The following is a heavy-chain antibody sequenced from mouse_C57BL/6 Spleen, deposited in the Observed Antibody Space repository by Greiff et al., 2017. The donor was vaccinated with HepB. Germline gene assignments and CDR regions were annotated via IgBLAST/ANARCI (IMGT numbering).Heavy chain of an antibody. CDR1: GYTFTDYE. D-gene: IGHD2-5*01. CDR2: IDPETGGT. CDR3: TRSPYSNGYFDV. J-gene: IGHJ1*03. V-gene: IGHV1-15*01. Sequence: QVQLKESGAELVRPGASVTLSCKASGYTFTDYEMHWVKQTPVHGLEWIGAIDPETGGTAYNQKFKGKAILTADKSSSTAYMELRSLTSEDSAVYYCTRSPYSNGYFDVWGTGTTVTVSS.